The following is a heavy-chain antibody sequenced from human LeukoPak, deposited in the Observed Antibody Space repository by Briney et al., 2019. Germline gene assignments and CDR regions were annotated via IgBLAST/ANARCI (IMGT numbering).Heavy chain of an antibody. Sequence: GGSLRLSCAASGFTFDDYAMHWVRQAPGKGLEWVSGISWNSGSIGYADSVKGRFTISRDNAKNSLCLQMNSLRAEDTALYYCAKDLDYYGSGSSTFDYWGQGTLVTVSS. D-gene: IGHD3-10*01. J-gene: IGHJ4*02. CDR3: AKDLDYYGSGSSTFDY. CDR2: ISWNSGSI. V-gene: IGHV3-9*01. CDR1: GFTFDDYA.